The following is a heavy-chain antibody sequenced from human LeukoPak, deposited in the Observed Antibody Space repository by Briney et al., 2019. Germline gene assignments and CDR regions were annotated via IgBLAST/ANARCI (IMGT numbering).Heavy chain of an antibody. J-gene: IGHJ4*02. V-gene: IGHV3-23*01. CDR1: GFTFSSYA. CDR2: ISGSGGST. D-gene: IGHD1-26*01. Sequence: GGSLRLSCAASGFTFSSYAMSWVRQAPGKGLEWVSAISGSGGSTYYADSVKGRFTISRDNSKNTLYLQMNSLRAEDTAVYYCARDLVIVGATWGPELDYWGQGTLVTVSS. CDR3: ARDLVIVGATWGPELDY.